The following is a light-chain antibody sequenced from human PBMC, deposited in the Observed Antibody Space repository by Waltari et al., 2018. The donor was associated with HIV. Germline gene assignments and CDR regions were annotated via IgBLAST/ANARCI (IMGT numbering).Light chain of an antibody. CDR3: SSYTTRSTPDPNWV. CDR1: SSDVGGYNY. V-gene: IGLV2-14*01. Sequence: QSALTQPASVSGSPGQSITISCTGTSSDVGGYNYVSWYQQHPGKAPKLLIFEVSHRPSGFSNRFSASKSVNTASLTISGLQAEDEADYYCSSYTTRSTPDPNWVFGGGTKLTVL. CDR2: EVS. J-gene: IGLJ3*02.